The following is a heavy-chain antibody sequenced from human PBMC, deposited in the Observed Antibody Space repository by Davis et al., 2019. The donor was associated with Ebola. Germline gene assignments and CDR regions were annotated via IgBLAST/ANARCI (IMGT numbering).Heavy chain of an antibody. V-gene: IGHV4-39*01. J-gene: IGHJ4*03. CDR2: IYYSGST. Sequence: MPSETLSLTCTVSGGSISSSSYYWGWIRQPPGKGLEWIGSIYYSGSTYCNPSLKSRATISLDTSKNQFSLKLNSVAAADTAFYYCARHEPGPVAFPLDYLGQGTLVTVSS. CDR1: GGSISSSSYY. CDR3: ARHEPGPVAFPLDY. D-gene: IGHD2-21*01.